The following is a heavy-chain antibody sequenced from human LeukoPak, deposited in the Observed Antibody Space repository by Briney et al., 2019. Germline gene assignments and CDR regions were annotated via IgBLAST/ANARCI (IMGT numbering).Heavy chain of an antibody. V-gene: IGHV3-74*01. D-gene: IGHD1-1*01. Sequence: GGSLRLSCAASGFTFSSYWMHWVRQAPGKGLVWVSRINSDGSSTSYADSVKGRFTISRDNSENTLYLQMNSLRAEDTAVYYCARYGESTAYNLIQYYYYYMDVWGKGTTVTVSS. CDR3: ARYGESTAYNLIQYYYYYMDV. CDR2: INSDGSST. J-gene: IGHJ6*03. CDR1: GFTFSSYW.